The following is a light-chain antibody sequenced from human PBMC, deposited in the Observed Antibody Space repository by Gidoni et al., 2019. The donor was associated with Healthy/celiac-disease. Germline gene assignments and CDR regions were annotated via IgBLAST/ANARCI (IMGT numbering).Light chain of an antibody. J-gene: IGKJ1*01. CDR2: GAS. CDR3: QQYNNWPPGT. V-gene: IGKV3-15*01. CDR1: QSVSSN. Sequence: EIVMTQSPATLSVSPGARATLTCRASQSVSSNLAWYQQKPGQAPRLLIYGASTRATGIPARFSGSGSGTEFTLTISSRQAEDFAGYYCQQYNNWPPGTFGQXTKVEIK.